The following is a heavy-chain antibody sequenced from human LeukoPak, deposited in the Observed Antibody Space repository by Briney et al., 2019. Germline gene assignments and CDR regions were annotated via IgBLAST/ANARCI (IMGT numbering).Heavy chain of an antibody. CDR2: ISSSSSYI. CDR3: ARDAVVASSGPTLFDY. D-gene: IGHD3-22*01. J-gene: IGHJ4*02. V-gene: IGHV3-21*01. CDR1: GFTFSSYS. Sequence: GGSLRLSCAASGFTFSSYSMNWVRQAPGKGLEWVSSISSSSSYIYYADSVKGRFTISRDNAKNSLYLQMNSLRAEDTAVYYCARDAVVASSGPTLFDYWGQGTLVTVSS.